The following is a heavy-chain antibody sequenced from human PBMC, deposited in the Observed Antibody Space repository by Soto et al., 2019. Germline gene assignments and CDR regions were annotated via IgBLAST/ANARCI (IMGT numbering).Heavy chain of an antibody. CDR1: GGSISSSSYY. CDR3: ARLNDYDFWSGYYPYRGYYFDY. CDR2: IYYSGST. Sequence: SETLSLTCTVSGGSISSSSYYWGWIRQPPGKGLEWIGSIYYSGSTYYNPSLKSRVTISVDTSKNQFSLKLSSVTAADTAVYYCARLNDYDFWSGYYPYRGYYFDYWGQGTLVTVS. D-gene: IGHD3-3*01. J-gene: IGHJ4*02. V-gene: IGHV4-39*01.